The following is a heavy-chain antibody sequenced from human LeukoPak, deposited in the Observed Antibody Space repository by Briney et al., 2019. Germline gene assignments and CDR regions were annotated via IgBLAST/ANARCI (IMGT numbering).Heavy chain of an antibody. D-gene: IGHD3-22*01. V-gene: IGHV3-23*01. CDR1: GFTFSSYA. CDR2: ISGSGGST. Sequence: PGGSLRLSCAASGFTFSSYAMSWVRQAPGKGLGWVSAISGSGGSTYYADSVKGRFTISRDNSKNTLYLQMNSLRAEDTAVYYCAKGSRGYYYDSSGYYGDYWGQGTLVIVSS. CDR3: AKGSRGYYYDSSGYYGDY. J-gene: IGHJ4*02.